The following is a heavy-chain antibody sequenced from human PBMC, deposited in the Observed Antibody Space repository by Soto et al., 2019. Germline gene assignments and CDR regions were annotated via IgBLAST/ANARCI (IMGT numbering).Heavy chain of an antibody. V-gene: IGHV3-48*03. CDR3: ASRYYFDSSGYQN. D-gene: IGHD3-22*01. J-gene: IGHJ4*02. Sequence: GGSLRLSCAASGFTFSSYEMNWVRQAPGKGLECVSYISSSGSTIYYADSVKGRFTISRDNAKNSLYLQMNSLRAEDTAVFYCASRYYFDSSGYQNRGQGTLVTVSS. CDR1: GFTFSSYE. CDR2: ISSSGSTI.